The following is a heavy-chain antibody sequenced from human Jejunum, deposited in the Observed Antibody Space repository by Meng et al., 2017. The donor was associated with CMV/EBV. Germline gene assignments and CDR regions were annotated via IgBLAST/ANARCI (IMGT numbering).Heavy chain of an antibody. CDR2: IDHSGST. CDR1: SGYY. D-gene: IGHD2-15*01. V-gene: IGHV4-38-2*02. Sequence: SGYYWGGIRQPPGKGLEWIGSIDHSGSTYNNPSLKSRVTISVDTSKNQFSLKLSSVTAADTAVYYCARASYCSGGSCYSNYGMDVWGQGTTVTVSS. J-gene: IGHJ6*02. CDR3: ARASYCSGGSCYSNYGMDV.